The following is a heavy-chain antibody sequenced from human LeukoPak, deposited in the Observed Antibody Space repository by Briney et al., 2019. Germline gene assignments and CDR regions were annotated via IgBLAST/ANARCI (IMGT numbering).Heavy chain of an antibody. CDR2: IYYSGST. CDR3: ARHTDSPYYFDY. V-gene: IGHV4-39*01. Sequence: SETLSLTCTVSGGSISSSRYYWGWIRQPPGKGLEWIGSIYYSGSTYYNPSLKSRVTISVDTSKNQFSLKLSSVTAADTAVYYCARHTDSPYYFDYWGQGTLVTVSS. D-gene: IGHD2-15*01. CDR1: GGSISSSRYY. J-gene: IGHJ4*02.